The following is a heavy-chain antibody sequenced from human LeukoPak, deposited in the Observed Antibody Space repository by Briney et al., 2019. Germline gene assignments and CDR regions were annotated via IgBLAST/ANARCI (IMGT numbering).Heavy chain of an antibody. CDR1: GFTFSSYA. CDR2: IKSKTDGGTT. CDR3: TTEAYYDILTGYPPVFDY. Sequence: SGGSLRLSCAASGFTFSSYAMSWVRQAPGKGLEWVGRIKSKTDGGTTDYAAPVKGRFTISRDDSKNTLYLQMNSLKTEDTAVYYCTTEAYYDILTGYPPVFDYWGQGTLVTVSS. D-gene: IGHD3-9*01. J-gene: IGHJ4*02. V-gene: IGHV3-15*01.